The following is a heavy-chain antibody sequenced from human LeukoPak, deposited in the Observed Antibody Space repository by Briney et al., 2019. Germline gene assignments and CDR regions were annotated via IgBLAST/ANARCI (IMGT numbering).Heavy chain of an antibody. CDR2: IKIKTDGGTT. D-gene: IGHD3-10*01. CDR3: TTTPDYYGSGR. Sequence: WGSLRLSCAASGFTFSNAWMSWFRQAPGKGLEWVGRIKIKTDGGTTDCAAPVKGRFTISRDDSKNTLFLQMTSLKTEDTAVYYCTTTPDYYGSGRWGQGTLVPVS. CDR1: GFTFSNAW. J-gene: IGHJ4*02. V-gene: IGHV3-15*01.